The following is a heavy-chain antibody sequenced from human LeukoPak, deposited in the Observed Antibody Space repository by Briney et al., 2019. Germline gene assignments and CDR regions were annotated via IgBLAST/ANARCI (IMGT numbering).Heavy chain of an antibody. Sequence: SETLSLTCTVSVGSISSYSWSWIRQPPGKGLEWIGYIYYSGNTNYNPSLKSRVTISVDTSKNEFSLKLSSVTAADTAVYYCARDSPPAYCSGGSCYFDYWGQGTLVTVSS. J-gene: IGHJ4*02. CDR1: VGSISSYS. D-gene: IGHD2-15*01. V-gene: IGHV4-59*12. CDR3: ARDSPPAYCSGGSCYFDY. CDR2: IYYSGNT.